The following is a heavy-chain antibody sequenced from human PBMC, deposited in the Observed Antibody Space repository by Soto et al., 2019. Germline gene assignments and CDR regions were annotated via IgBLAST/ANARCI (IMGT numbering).Heavy chain of an antibody. CDR3: ARDKFDYYDSSGYYMGAFDI. CDR1: GGSISSYY. D-gene: IGHD3-22*01. V-gene: IGHV4-59*01. Sequence: SETLSLTCTVSGGSISSYYWSWIRQPPGKGLEWIGYIYYSGSTNYNPSLKSRVTMSVDTSKNQFSLKLSSVTAAGTAVYYCARDKFDYYDSSGYYMGAFDIWGQGTMVTVSS. J-gene: IGHJ3*02. CDR2: IYYSGST.